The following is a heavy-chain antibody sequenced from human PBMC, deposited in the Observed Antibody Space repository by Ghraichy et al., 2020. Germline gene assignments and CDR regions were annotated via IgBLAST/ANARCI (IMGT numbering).Heavy chain of an antibody. D-gene: IGHD3-3*01. CDR2: IWYDGSNK. CDR1: GFTFSSYG. CDR3: ARDCHRLPGVTIFGYGMDV. J-gene: IGHJ6*02. V-gene: IGHV3-33*01. Sequence: GGSLRLSCAASGFTFSSYGMHWVRQAPGKGLGWVAVIWYDGSNKYYADSVKGRFTISRDNSKNTLYLQLNSLRAEDTAVYYCARDCHRLPGVTIFGYGMDVWGQGTTVTVSS.